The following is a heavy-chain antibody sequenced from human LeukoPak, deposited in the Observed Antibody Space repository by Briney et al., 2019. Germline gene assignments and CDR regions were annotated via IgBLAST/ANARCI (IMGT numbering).Heavy chain of an antibody. J-gene: IGHJ4*02. CDR2: ISGSSSYI. CDR1: GFTFSSYA. CDR3: ARSAGGNYYFDY. D-gene: IGHD4-23*01. V-gene: IGHV3-23*01. Sequence: GGSLRLSCAASGFTFSSYAMSWVRQAPGPGLEWVSSISGSSSYIYYADSVKGKFTISRDNSKNTLYLQMNSRRAEDTAVYYCARSAGGNYYFDYWGQGALVTVSS.